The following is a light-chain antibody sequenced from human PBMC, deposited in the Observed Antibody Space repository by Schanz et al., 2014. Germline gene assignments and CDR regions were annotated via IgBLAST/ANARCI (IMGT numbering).Light chain of an antibody. CDR2: AAS. J-gene: IGKJ2*02. CDR3: HQRSNWGGT. V-gene: IGKV3D-20*02. Sequence: EIVLTQSPATLSLSPGERATLSCRASQSVSSSYLAWYQHKPGQAPRLVISAASRRATGIPDRFSGSGSGTDFTLTISRLEPEDFAVYYCHQRSNWGGTFGQGTKLEIK. CDR1: QSVSSSY.